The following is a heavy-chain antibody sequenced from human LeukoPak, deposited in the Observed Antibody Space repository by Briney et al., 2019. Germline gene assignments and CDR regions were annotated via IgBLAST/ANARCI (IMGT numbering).Heavy chain of an antibody. CDR3: ARGGYSYGWEVWFDP. D-gene: IGHD5-18*01. V-gene: IGHV1-8*02. CDR2: INPNSGNT. J-gene: IGHJ5*02. Sequence: GASVKVSCKASGYTFTGYHIHWVRQAPGQGLEWMGGINPNSGNTGYAQKFQGRVTMTRNTSISTAYMELSSLRSEDTAVYYCARGGYSYGWEVWFDPWGQGTLVTVSS. CDR1: GYTFTGYH.